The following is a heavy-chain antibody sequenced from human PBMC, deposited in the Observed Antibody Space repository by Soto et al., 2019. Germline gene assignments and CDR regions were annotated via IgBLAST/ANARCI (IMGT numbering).Heavy chain of an antibody. CDR1: GYTFTNYY. CDR3: ARGMVATSGDFDY. D-gene: IGHD5-12*01. J-gene: IGHJ4*02. CDR2: INPSGGST. V-gene: IGHV1-46*01. Sequence: QVQLVQSGAEVKKPGASVKVSCKASGYTFTNYYMHWVRQAPGQGPEWMGIINPSGGSTSYTQKFQGRVTMTRETSTSTVYMELSSLRSEDTAVYYCARGMVATSGDFDYWGQGTLVTVSS.